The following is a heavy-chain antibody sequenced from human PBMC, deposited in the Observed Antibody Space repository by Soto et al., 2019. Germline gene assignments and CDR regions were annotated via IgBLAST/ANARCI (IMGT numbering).Heavy chain of an antibody. D-gene: IGHD1-1*01. V-gene: IGHV4-4*03. CDR3: ARVRQGCSANNCYFDP. Sequence: NLRRTLSLTCTLSGGSVRAPDWWNWVRQSPDKGLEWIAEVHISGHSNYNPSLRSRVSVSIDSSKNQFYLNLNSVTAADTAIYYCARVRQGCSANNCYFDPWGQGTQVTVSS. CDR1: GGSVRAPDW. CDR2: VHISGHS. J-gene: IGHJ5*01.